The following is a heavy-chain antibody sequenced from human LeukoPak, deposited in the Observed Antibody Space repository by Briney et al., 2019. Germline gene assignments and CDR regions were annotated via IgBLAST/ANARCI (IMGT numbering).Heavy chain of an antibody. J-gene: IGHJ3*02. CDR3: ARSEAGAVYYDSSGYPDAFDI. CDR2: IYYSGST. Sequence: PSQTLSLTCTVSGGSISSGGYYWSWIRQHPGKGPEWIGYIYYSGSTYYNPSLKSRVTISVDTSKNQFSLKLSSVSAADTAVYYCARSEAGAVYYDSSGYPDAFDIWGQGTMVTVSS. V-gene: IGHV4-31*03. D-gene: IGHD3-22*01. CDR1: GGSISSGGYY.